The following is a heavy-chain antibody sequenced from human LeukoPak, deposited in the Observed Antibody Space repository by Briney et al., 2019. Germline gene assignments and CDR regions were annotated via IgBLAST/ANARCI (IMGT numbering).Heavy chain of an antibody. J-gene: IGHJ4*02. CDR1: GYFISSGYY. Sequence: SETLSLTCTVAGYFISSGYYWGWIRQPPGKGLEWIGSFYHSGSTYYNPSLKSRVAISVDTSKNQFSLKMSSVTAADTAEYYCVSSIGARVDYWGQGALVTVSS. CDR2: FYHSGST. V-gene: IGHV4-38-2*02. CDR3: VSSIGARVDY. D-gene: IGHD6-6*01.